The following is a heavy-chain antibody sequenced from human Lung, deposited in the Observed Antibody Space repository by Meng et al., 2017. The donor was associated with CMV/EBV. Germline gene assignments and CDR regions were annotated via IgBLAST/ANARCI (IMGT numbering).Heavy chain of an antibody. CDR2: IYYSGST. CDR3: ASPLGILGIVDL. D-gene: IGHD7-27*01. J-gene: IGHJ2*01. Sequence: QGSGPALVRPSETLSSTGTFSGGSTSSSSYYWGWIRQPPGKGLEWIGSIYYSGSTYYNPSLKSRVTISVDTSKNQFSLKLSSVTAADTAVYYCASPLGILGIVDLWGRGTLVTVSS. V-gene: IGHV4-39*01. CDR1: GGSTSSSSYY.